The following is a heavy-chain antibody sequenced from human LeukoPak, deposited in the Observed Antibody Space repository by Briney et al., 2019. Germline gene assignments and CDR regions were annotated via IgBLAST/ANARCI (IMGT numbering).Heavy chain of an antibody. Sequence: PGGSLRLSCAASGFTFSSYSMNWVRQAPGKGLEWISYISTSTTTIYYANSVKGRFTISRDNAKKSLYLQMNSLRAEDTAVYYCGRDIVDGGDDYWGQGTLVTVSS. D-gene: IGHD2-21*02. J-gene: IGHJ4*02. V-gene: IGHV3-48*01. CDR1: GFTFSSYS. CDR2: ISTSTTTI. CDR3: GRDIVDGGDDY.